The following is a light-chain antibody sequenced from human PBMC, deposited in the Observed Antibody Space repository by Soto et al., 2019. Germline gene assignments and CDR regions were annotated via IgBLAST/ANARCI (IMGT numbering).Light chain of an antibody. J-gene: IGLJ1*01. V-gene: IGLV1-40*01. CDR1: SSNIGATYD. CDR2: ANT. Sequence: QSVLTQPPSVSGAPGQRVTISCTGSSSNIGATYDVHWYQQLPGTGPKLLIYANTNRPSGFPDRVSGSKSGISASRAITGLQAEYEADYYGQSYDSSLSGYVVGTGTKLTVL. CDR3: QSYDSSLSGYV.